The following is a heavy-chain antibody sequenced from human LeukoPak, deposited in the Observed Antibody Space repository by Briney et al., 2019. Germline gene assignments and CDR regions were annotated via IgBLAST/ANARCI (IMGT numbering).Heavy chain of an antibody. CDR2: IYYSGST. J-gene: IGHJ4*02. Sequence: PSETLSLTCTVSGGSISSGDYYWSWIRQPPGKGLEWIGYIYYSGSTYYNPSLKSRVTISVDTFKNQFALKLSSVTAADTAVYYCARHPPYGSSGYYRDYWGQGTLVTVSS. CDR3: ARHPPYGSSGYYRDY. D-gene: IGHD3-22*01. CDR1: GGSISSGDYY. V-gene: IGHV4-30-4*08.